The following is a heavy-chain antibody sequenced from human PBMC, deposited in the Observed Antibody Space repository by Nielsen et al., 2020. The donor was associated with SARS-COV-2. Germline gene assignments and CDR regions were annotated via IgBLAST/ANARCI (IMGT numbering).Heavy chain of an antibody. CDR2: ISYDGSNK. Sequence: SLKISCAASGFTFSSYGMHLVRQAPGKGLEWVAVISYDGSNKYYADSVKGRFTISRDNSKNTLYLQMNSLRADDTAVYYCARDSPIGEYFDYWGQGILVTVSS. V-gene: IGHV3-30*03. CDR1: GFTFSSYG. D-gene: IGHD1-26*01. J-gene: IGHJ4*02. CDR3: ARDSPIGEYFDY.